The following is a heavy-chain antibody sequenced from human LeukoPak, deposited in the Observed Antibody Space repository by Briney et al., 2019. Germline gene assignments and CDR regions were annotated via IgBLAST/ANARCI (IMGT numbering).Heavy chain of an antibody. CDR3: ARESGMVGATTVDY. CDR1: GGTFSSYA. Sequence: EASVNVSFTASGGTFSSYAISWVRQAPGQGLEWMGGIIPIFGTANYAQKFQGRVTITADESTSTAYMELSSLRSEDTAVYYCARESGMVGATTVDYWGQGTLVTVSS. D-gene: IGHD1-26*01. CDR2: IIPIFGTA. J-gene: IGHJ4*02. V-gene: IGHV1-69*13.